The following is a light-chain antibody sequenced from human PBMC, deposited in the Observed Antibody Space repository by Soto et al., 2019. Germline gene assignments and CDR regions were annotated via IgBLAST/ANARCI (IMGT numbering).Light chain of an antibody. CDR1: TGAVTSGYY. CDR3: LLYYGSAVV. CDR2: STG. V-gene: IGLV7-43*01. Sequence: QTVVTQEPSLTVSPGGTVTLTCASSTGAVTSGYYPNWFQQKPGQAPRALIYSTGNKHSWTPARFSGSLLGGKAALTLSGVQPEDEAEYYCLLYYGSAVVFGGGTKLTVL. J-gene: IGLJ2*01.